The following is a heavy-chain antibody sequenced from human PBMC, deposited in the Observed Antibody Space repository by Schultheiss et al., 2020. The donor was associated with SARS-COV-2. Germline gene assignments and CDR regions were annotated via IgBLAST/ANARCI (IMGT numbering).Heavy chain of an antibody. D-gene: IGHD2-2*01. CDR1: GFTFSSYS. J-gene: IGHJ6*02. V-gene: IGHV3-21*01. Sequence: GGSLRLSCAASGFTFSSYSMNWVRQAPGKGLEWVSSISSSSSYIYYADSVKGRFTISRDNSKNTLYLQMNSLRAEDTAVYYCAREAIVVVPAAKYYYYYGLDVWGQGTTVTVSS. CDR3: AREAIVVVPAAKYYYYYGLDV. CDR2: ISSSSSYI.